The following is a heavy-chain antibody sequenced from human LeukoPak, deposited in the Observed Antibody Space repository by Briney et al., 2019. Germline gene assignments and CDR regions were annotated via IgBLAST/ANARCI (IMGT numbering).Heavy chain of an antibody. Sequence: SETLSLTCTVSGRSISSYYWSWIRQPPGKGLEWIGYIYYSGSTNYNPSLKSRVTISVDTSKNQFSLKLTSVTAADTAVYYCAGEGDYWHRFDYWGQGTLVTVSS. D-gene: IGHD4-17*01. J-gene: IGHJ4*02. CDR1: GRSISSYY. V-gene: IGHV4-59*01. CDR2: IYYSGST. CDR3: AGEGDYWHRFDY.